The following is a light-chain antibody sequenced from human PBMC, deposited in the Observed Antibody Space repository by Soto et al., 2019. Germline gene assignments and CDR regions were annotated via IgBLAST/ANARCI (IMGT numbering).Light chain of an antibody. V-gene: IGKV3-20*01. Sequence: EIVLTQSPGTLSLSPGERATLSCRASQSLNSFYLAWYQQKPGQAPKLLIYGSSNRATGIPDRFSGSGSGTDFTLTISRLDPEDFAVYYCQQYDISPRTFGQGTKVDIK. CDR3: QQYDISPRT. J-gene: IGKJ1*01. CDR2: GSS. CDR1: QSLNSFY.